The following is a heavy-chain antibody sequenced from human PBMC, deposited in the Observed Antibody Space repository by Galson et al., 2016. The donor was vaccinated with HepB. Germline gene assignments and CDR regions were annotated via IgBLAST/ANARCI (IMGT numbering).Heavy chain of an antibody. J-gene: IGHJ6*02. CDR1: GGSFSAYN. D-gene: IGHD6-19*01. CDR2: IHHSGST. V-gene: IGHV4-34*01. CDR3: ARPNSGPVGGNYHMDG. Sequence: SETLSLTCAVYGGSFSAYNWTWIRQPPGKGLEWIGEIHHSGSTIYNPSLKSRLTISVDTSKNQFSLNLISVTAADTAAYYCARPNSGPVGGNYHMDGWGQGTTVTVSS.